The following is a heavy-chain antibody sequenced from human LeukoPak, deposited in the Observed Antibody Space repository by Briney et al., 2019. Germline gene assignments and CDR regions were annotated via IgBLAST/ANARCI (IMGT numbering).Heavy chain of an antibody. Sequence: SETLSPTCAVYGGSFSGYYWSWIRQPPGKGLEWIGEINHSGSTNYNPSLKSRVTISVDTSKNQFSLKLSSVTAADTAVYYCARYYYGSGRVNWFDPRGQGTLVTVSS. CDR3: ARYYYGSGRVNWFDP. J-gene: IGHJ5*02. CDR1: GGSFSGYY. CDR2: INHSGST. D-gene: IGHD3-10*01. V-gene: IGHV4-34*01.